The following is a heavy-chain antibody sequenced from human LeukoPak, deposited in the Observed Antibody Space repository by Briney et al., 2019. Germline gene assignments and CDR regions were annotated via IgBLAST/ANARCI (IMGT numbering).Heavy chain of an antibody. V-gene: IGHV4-39*01. CDR2: IFSNWNT. Sequence: SETLSLTCTVSGASISSSGYYWGWIRQPPGKGLEWIASIFSNWNTCDSPSLQSRVTISVDPSKNQFSLKLGSVTAADTAVYYCARHRDRYSDSSGYPYRWFDPWGQGTLVTVSS. CDR3: ARHRDRYSDSSGYPYRWFDP. J-gene: IGHJ5*02. CDR1: GASISSSGYY. D-gene: IGHD3-22*01.